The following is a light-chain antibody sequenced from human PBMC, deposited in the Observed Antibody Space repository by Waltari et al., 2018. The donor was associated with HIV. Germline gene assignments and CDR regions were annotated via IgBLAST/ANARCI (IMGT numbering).Light chain of an antibody. Sequence: QSALTQPASVSGSPGQSITLSCSGTWSDIGSYDLVSWYPHFPGKAPKRILYDVNGRPSGVSPRYSGSKSGNTASLVISGLQSEDEADYYCCSYAGSGTFVVFGGGTRLTV. CDR3: CSYAGSGTFVV. CDR2: DVN. CDR1: WSDIGSYDL. J-gene: IGLJ3*02. V-gene: IGLV2-23*02.